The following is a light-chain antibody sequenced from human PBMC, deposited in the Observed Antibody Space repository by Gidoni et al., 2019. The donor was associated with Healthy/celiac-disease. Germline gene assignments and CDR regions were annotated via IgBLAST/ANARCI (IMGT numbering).Light chain of an antibody. CDR2: AAS. CDR1: KSISSY. CDR3: QQSYSTTRT. J-gene: IGKJ1*01. Sequence: IQMPQSPSSLSASVGDRVTITCRASKSISSYLNWYQQKPGKAPNLLIYAASSLQSGVPSRFSGSGSGTNFTLTISSLQPEDFATYYCQQSYSTTRTFGQGTKVEIK. V-gene: IGKV1-39*01.